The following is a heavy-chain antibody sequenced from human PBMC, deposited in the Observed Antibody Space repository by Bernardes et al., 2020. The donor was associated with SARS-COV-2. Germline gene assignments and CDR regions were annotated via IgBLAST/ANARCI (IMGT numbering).Heavy chain of an antibody. V-gene: IGHV3-23*01. CDR2: IRGSGGST. D-gene: IGHD3-10*01. J-gene: IGHJ5*02. CDR1: GFTFSSYA. CDR3: AKVSGASGSPPWLDP. Sequence: GSLRLSCAASGFTFSSYAMSWVRQAPGTGLEWVSAIRGSGGSTYYADSVKGRFTISRDNSKNTLILQMNSLRAEDTAVYYCAKVSGASGSPPWLDPWGQGTLVTVSS.